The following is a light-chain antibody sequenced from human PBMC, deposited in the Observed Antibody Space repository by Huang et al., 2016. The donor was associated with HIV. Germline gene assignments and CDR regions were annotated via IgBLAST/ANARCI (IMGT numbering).Light chain of an antibody. Sequence: EIVLTQSPEFQFVTPKEKVTITCRASQSIGSSLHWSQQKPDQSPKLIIKYASQSIPGVPSRFSGSESGTDFTLTIDSLEAEDAATYYCHQGSSLPLTFGQGTKVEIK. V-gene: IGKV6-21*02. CDR3: HQGSSLPLT. J-gene: IGKJ1*01. CDR1: QSIGSS. CDR2: YAS.